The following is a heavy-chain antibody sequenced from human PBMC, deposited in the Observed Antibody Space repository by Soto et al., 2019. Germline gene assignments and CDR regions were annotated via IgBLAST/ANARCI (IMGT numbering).Heavy chain of an antibody. Sequence: PGGSLRLSCAASGFTFRSYAMHWVRQAPGKGLEWVSGISGSGSSTYYADSVKGRFTISRDNAKNTLYLQMNSLRAEDTAVYYCARDLFLEWLLIPHTGGMAVWGQGTTVTVSS. CDR1: GFTFRSYA. J-gene: IGHJ6*02. D-gene: IGHD3-3*01. V-gene: IGHV3-23*01. CDR2: ISGSGSST. CDR3: ARDLFLEWLLIPHTGGMAV.